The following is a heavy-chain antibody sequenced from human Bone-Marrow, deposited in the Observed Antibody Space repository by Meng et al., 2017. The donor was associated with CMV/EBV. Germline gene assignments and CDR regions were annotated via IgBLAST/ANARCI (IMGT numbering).Heavy chain of an antibody. Sequence: SVKVSCKASGGTFSSYAISWVRQAPGQGLEWMGGIIPIFGTANYAQKFQGRVTITTDESTSTAYMEQSSLRSEDTAVYYCARENCSSTSCYYGMDVWGQGTTVTVSS. CDR3: ARENCSSTSCYYGMDV. V-gene: IGHV1-69*05. D-gene: IGHD2-2*01. J-gene: IGHJ6*02. CDR1: GGTFSSYA. CDR2: IIPIFGTA.